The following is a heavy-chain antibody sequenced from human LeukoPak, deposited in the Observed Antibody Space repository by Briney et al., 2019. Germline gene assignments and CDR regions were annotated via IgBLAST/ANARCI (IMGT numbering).Heavy chain of an antibody. V-gene: IGHV3-23*01. CDR2: ISGSGGST. J-gene: IGHJ3*02. Sequence: GGSLRLSCAASGFTFSSYAMSWVRQAPGKGLEWVSAISGSGGSTYYADSVKGRFTISRDNSKNTLYLQMNSLRAEDTAVYYCAKQTEEDDTLAAAFDIWGQGTMVTVSS. D-gene: IGHD3-9*01. CDR3: AKQTEEDDTLAAAFDI. CDR1: GFTFSSYA.